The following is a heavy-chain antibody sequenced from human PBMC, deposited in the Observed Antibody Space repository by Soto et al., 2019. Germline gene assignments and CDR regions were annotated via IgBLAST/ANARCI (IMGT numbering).Heavy chain of an antibody. D-gene: IGHD5-12*01. CDR1: GFTFSSYA. V-gene: IGHV3-64D*06. J-gene: IGHJ4*02. CDR2: VRGNGDPP. CDR3: VKSRGGNNFDFFD. Sequence: HPGGSLRLSCSASGFTFSSYAMHWVRQAPGKGLEYVSGVRGNGDPPFYADSVKGRFTISRDNSKNTLYLQMSSLSAGDTAVYYCVKSRGGNNFDFFDWGQGALVTVSS.